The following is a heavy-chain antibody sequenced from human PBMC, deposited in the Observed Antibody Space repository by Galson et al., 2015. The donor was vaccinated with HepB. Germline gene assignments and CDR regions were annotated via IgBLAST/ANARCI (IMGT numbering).Heavy chain of an antibody. Sequence: SETLSLTCAVYAGSFSGYYWTWIRQSPGEGLERIGEISHSEISHSENTNYNPSLERRVTISVDTSKNQFSLILDSLTAADTADYYCARGLRDTNSGMYYFDSWAQGTPVTVSS. V-gene: IGHV4-34*01. CDR1: AGSFSGYY. J-gene: IGHJ4*02. CDR3: ARGLRDTNSGMYYFDS. CDR2: ISHSEISHSENT. D-gene: IGHD3-10*01.